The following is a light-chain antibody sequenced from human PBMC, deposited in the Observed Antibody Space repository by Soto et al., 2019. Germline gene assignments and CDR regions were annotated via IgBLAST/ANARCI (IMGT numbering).Light chain of an antibody. Sequence: EIVLTQSPGTLSLSPGERATLSCRASQSVSSGYLAWYQQKPGQAPRLLIYGASSRATGIPDRFSGSGSGTEFPLTISRLEPEDFAVFYCQQYGTSPYTFGQRTYLEIK. CDR1: QSVSSGY. CDR3: QQYGTSPYT. J-gene: IGKJ2*01. V-gene: IGKV3-20*01. CDR2: GAS.